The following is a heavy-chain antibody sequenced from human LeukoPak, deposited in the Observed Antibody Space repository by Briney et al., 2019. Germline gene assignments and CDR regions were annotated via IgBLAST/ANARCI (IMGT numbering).Heavy chain of an antibody. V-gene: IGHV3-30*02. CDR3: AKAGYVYGSGSYYHFDY. D-gene: IGHD3-10*01. CDR2: IRCDGSNK. Sequence: PGGSLRLSCAASGFTFSSYGMHWVRQAPGKGLEWVAFIRCDGSNKYYADSVKGRFTISRDNSKNTLYLQMNSLRAEDTAVYYCAKAGYVYGSGSYYHFDYWGQGTLVTVSS. J-gene: IGHJ4*02. CDR1: GFTFSSYG.